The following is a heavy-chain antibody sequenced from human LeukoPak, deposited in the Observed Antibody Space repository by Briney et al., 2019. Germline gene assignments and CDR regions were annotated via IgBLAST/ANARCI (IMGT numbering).Heavy chain of an antibody. J-gene: IGHJ4*02. CDR1: GFTVSSYG. Sequence: GGSLRLSCAASGFTVSSYGMSWVRQAPGKGLEWDSAISGSGGSTYYADSVKGRFTISRDNSKNTLYLQMNSLRAEDTAVYYCAKVHYGDYVLGLFDYWGQGTLVTVSS. V-gene: IGHV3-23*01. CDR2: ISGSGGST. D-gene: IGHD4-17*01. CDR3: AKVHYGDYVLGLFDY.